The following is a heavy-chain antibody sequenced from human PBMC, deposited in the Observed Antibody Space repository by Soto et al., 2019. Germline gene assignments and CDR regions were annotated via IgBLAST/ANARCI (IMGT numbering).Heavy chain of an antibody. V-gene: IGHV3-33*01. Sequence: VQLVESGGGVVQPGRSLRLSCAASGFTFSSYGMHWVRQAPGKGLEWVAVIWYDGSNKYYADSVKGRFTISRDNSKNTLDLQMNSLRAEGTAVYYCARARGNDDFWSGYSDYVDYWGQGPLVTVSS. CDR1: GFTFSSYG. CDR3: ARARGNDDFWSGYSDYVDY. D-gene: IGHD3-3*01. J-gene: IGHJ4*02. CDR2: IWYDGSNK.